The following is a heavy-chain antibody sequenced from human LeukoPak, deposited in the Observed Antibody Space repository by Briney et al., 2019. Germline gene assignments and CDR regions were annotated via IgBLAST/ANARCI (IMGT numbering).Heavy chain of an antibody. D-gene: IGHD6-19*01. CDR2: IKRDGSEK. J-gene: IGHJ3*02. CDR3: ARDQEYSSGWSAFDI. Sequence: PGGSLRLSCAASGFTFSSYWMSWVRQAPGKGPERVANIKRDGSEKYYVDSVKGRFTISRDNAKNSLYLQMSSLRAEDTAVYYCARDQEYSSGWSAFDIWGQGTMVTVSS. CDR1: GFTFSSYW. V-gene: IGHV3-7*03.